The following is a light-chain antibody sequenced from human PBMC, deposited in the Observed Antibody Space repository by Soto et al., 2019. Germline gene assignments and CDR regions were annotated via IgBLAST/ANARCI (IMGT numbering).Light chain of an antibody. J-gene: IGKJ4*01. V-gene: IGKV3-15*01. CDR1: QSVSSN. CDR2: GTS. Sequence: EIVMTQSPVTLSVSPGERVTLSCGTSQSVSSNLAWYQQKPGQAPRLLISGTSTRATGVPARFSGSGSVTEFTLTISSLQSEDFAVYYCQQYDNWPLTFGGGTKVDIK. CDR3: QQYDNWPLT.